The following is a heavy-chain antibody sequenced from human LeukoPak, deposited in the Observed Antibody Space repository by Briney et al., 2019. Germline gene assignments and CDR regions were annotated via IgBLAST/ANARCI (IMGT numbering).Heavy chain of an antibody. Sequence: PSETLSLTCTVSGGSISSSSYYWGWIRQPPGKGLEWIGSIYYSGSTYYNPSLKSRVTISVDTSKNQFSLKLSSVTAADTAVYYCARDEAPGGSGWYLTEWFDPWGQGTLVTVSS. CDR1: GGSISSSSYY. D-gene: IGHD6-19*01. CDR3: ARDEAPGGSGWYLTEWFDP. CDR2: IYYSGST. V-gene: IGHV4-39*07. J-gene: IGHJ5*02.